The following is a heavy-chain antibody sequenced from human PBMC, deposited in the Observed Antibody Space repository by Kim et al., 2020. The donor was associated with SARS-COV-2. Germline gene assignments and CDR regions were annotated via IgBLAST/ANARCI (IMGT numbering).Heavy chain of an antibody. V-gene: IGHV3-30*04. CDR2: ISYDGSNK. Sequence: GGSLRLSCAASGFTFSSYAMHWVRQAPGKGLEWVAVISYDGSNKYYADSVKGRFTISRDNSKNTLYLQMNSLRAEDTAVYYCAKLTRGSSWSTENWFDP. J-gene: IGHJ5*02. CDR1: GFTFSSYA. CDR3: AKLTRGSSWSTENWFDP. D-gene: IGHD6-13*01.